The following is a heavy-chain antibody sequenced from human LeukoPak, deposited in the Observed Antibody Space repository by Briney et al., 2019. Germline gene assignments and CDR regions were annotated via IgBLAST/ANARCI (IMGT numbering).Heavy chain of an antibody. CDR2: MNPNRGNT. CDR3: AGLVRSEYCSGGSCGHWFDP. V-gene: IGHV1-8*01. CDR1: GYTFTSYC. J-gene: IGHJ5*02. Sequence: ASVKVSCKASGYTFTSYCINWVRQATGQGLEWVGWMNPNRGNTGYAQKFQGRVTMTRNTSINTAYLELSRRRSEETAVDYWAGLVRSEYCSGGSCGHWFDPWGQGTLVTVSS. D-gene: IGHD2-15*01.